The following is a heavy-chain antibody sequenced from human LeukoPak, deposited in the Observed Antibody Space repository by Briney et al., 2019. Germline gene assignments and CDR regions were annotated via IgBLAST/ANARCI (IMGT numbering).Heavy chain of an antibody. CDR3: ARDTYCSGGSCYNDAFDI. D-gene: IGHD2-15*01. V-gene: IGHV4-31*03. CDR1: GGSISSGGYY. CDR2: IYYSGST. Sequence: PSETLSLTCTVSGGSISSGGYYWSWTRQHPGKGLEWIGYIYYSGSTYSNPSLKSRVTISVDTSKNQFSLNLSSVTAADTAVYYCARDTYCSGGSCYNDAFDIWGQGTMVTVSS. J-gene: IGHJ3*02.